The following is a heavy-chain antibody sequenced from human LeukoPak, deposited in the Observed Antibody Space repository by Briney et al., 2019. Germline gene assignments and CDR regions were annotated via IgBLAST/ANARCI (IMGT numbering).Heavy chain of an antibody. CDR1: GYTFTSYY. V-gene: IGHV1-46*01. Sequence: ASVKVSCKASGYTFTSYYIHWVRQAPGQGLEWMGIINPSGGNTNYARKFQGRVTMTRDTSTSTVYMELSGLRSEDTAMYYRAREEDGGYFDYWGQGTVVTVSS. J-gene: IGHJ4*02. CDR3: AREEDGGYFDY. D-gene: IGHD2-15*01. CDR2: INPSGGNT.